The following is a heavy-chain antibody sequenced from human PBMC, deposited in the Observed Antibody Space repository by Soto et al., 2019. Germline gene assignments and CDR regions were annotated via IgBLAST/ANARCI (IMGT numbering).Heavy chain of an antibody. Sequence: EVQLLESGGDLVQPGGSLRLSCFASGFTFTSYAMSWIRQAPGKGLEWVSAITGGGDNTYYADSVQGRFTISRDNSNNTMYLDMNSLRAEDTTVCYCTQDGGSRDELSVNWGQGTMVTVSS. J-gene: IGHJ4*02. CDR3: TQDGGSRDELSVN. CDR1: GFTFTSYA. V-gene: IGHV3-23*01. CDR2: ITGGGDNT. D-gene: IGHD6-13*01.